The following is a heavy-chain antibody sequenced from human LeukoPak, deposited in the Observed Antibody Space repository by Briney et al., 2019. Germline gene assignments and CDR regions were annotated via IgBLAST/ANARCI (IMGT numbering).Heavy chain of an antibody. D-gene: IGHD2-2*01. Sequence: SETLSLTCAVYGGSFSGYYWSWIRQPPGKGLEWIGEVNHSGSTNYNPSLKSRVTISVDTSKNQFSLKLSSVTAADTAVYYCARRFVVVPAAYYNWFDPWGQGTLVTVSS. CDR1: GGSFSGYY. CDR3: ARRFVVVPAAYYNWFDP. J-gene: IGHJ5*02. V-gene: IGHV4-34*01. CDR2: VNHSGST.